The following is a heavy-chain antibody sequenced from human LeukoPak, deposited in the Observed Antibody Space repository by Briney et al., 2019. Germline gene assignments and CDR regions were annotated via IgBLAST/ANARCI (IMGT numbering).Heavy chain of an antibody. Sequence: GGSLRLSCAASGFTFSTYAMSWVRQAPGKGLEWVSSFSGSGGSTYYADSVKGRFTISRDNSKNTLYLQMNSLRAEDTAVYYCAKDLGIQVCFPLWGQGPGDTVSS. CDR1: GFTFSTYA. CDR2: FSGSGGST. V-gene: IGHV3-23*01. D-gene: IGHD5-18*01. J-gene: IGHJ1*01. CDR3: AKDLGIQVCFPL.